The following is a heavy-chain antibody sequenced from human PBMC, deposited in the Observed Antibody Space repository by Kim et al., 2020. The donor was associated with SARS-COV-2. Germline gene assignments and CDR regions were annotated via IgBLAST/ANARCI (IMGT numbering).Heavy chain of an antibody. Sequence: SETLSLTCAVYGGSFSGYYWSWIRQPPGKGLEWIGEINHSGSTNYNPSLKSRVTISVDTSKNQFSLKLSSVTAADTAVYYCASLTDIVVVPSRGMDVWGQGTTVTVSS. CDR2: INHSGST. CDR3: ASLTDIVVVPSRGMDV. CDR1: GGSFSGYY. J-gene: IGHJ6*02. V-gene: IGHV4-34*01. D-gene: IGHD2-15*01.